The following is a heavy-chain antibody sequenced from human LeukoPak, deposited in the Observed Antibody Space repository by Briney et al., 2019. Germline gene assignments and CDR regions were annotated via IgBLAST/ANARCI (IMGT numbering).Heavy chain of an antibody. D-gene: IGHD3-10*01. V-gene: IGHV4-34*01. CDR1: GGSFSGYY. Sequence: SETLSLTCAVYGGSFSGYYWNWIRQPPGKGLEWIGEIDHSGSTNYNPSLKSRITISEDTSKNQVSLKLSSVTAADTAVYYCARDEGGGGYWGQGTLVTVSS. CDR2: IDHSGST. J-gene: IGHJ4*02. CDR3: ARDEGGGGY.